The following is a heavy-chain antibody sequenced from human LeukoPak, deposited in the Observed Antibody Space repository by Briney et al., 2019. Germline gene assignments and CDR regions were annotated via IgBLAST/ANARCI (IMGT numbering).Heavy chain of an antibody. J-gene: IGHJ4*02. CDR1: GFTFSNAW. CDR3: TTDRVGYSYGLYQIGLGVDY. V-gene: IGHV3-15*01. Sequence: PGGSLRLSCAASGFTFSNAWMSWVRQAPGKGLEWVGRIKSKTDGGTTDYAAPVKGRFTISRDDSKNTLYLQMNSLETEDTAVYYCTTDRVGYSYGLYQIGLGVDYWGQGTLVTVSS. CDR2: IKSKTDGGTT. D-gene: IGHD5-18*01.